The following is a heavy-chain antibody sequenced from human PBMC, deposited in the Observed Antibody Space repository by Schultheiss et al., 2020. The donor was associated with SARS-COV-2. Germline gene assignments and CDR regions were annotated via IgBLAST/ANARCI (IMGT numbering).Heavy chain of an antibody. D-gene: IGHD4-23*01. CDR2: IGTAGDP. Sequence: GGSLRLSCAASGFTFSSYDMHWVRQATGKGLEWVSAIGTAGDPYYPGSVKGRFTISRENAKNSLYLQMNSLRAEDAAIYYCANPTTMIRAADYWGQGTLVTVSS. CDR1: GFTFSSYD. CDR3: ANPTTMIRAADY. J-gene: IGHJ4*02. V-gene: IGHV3-13*05.